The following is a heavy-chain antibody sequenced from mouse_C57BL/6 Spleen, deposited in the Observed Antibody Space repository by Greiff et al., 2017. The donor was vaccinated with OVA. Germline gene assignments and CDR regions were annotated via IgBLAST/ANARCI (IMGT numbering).Heavy chain of an antibody. CDR1: GYTFTSYW. J-gene: IGHJ2*01. V-gene: IGHV1-55*01. D-gene: IGHD1-1*01. CDR3: ARGYDGSSFYFDY. Sequence: QVQLQQPGAELVKPGASVKMSCKASGYTFTSYWITWVKQRPGQGLEWIGDIYPGSGSTNYNEKFKRKATLTVETSSSTAYRQLSSLTSEDSAVYYCARGYDGSSFYFDYWGQGTTLTVSS. CDR2: IYPGSGST.